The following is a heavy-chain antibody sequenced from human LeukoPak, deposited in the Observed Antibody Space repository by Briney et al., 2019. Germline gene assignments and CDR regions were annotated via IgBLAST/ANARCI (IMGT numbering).Heavy chain of an antibody. CDR1: GGTFSSYA. V-gene: IGHV1-69*13. CDR2: IIPMFGTA. Sequence: GASVKVSCKASGGTFSSYAISWVRQAPGQGLQWMGGIIPMFGTANYAQKFQGRVTMTADESTSTVYMELSSLRSEDTAVYYCARHLTAPYYSDGSGQPPGWYFDLWGRGTLVTVSS. CDR3: ARHLTAPYYSDGSGQPPGWYFDL. D-gene: IGHD3-22*01. J-gene: IGHJ2*01.